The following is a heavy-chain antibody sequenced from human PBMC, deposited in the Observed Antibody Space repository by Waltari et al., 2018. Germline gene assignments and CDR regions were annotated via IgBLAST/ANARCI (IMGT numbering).Heavy chain of an antibody. Sequence: QVQLQQWGAGLLKPSETLSLTCAVYGGSFSGYYWSWIRQPPGKGLEWIGEINHSGSTNYNPSLKSRGTISVDTSKNQFSLKLSSVTAADTAVYYCARGRRGNLVLRFPLGGYYGMDVWGQGTTVTVSS. D-gene: IGHD3-3*01. V-gene: IGHV4-34*01. CDR1: GGSFSGYY. CDR3: ARGRRGNLVLRFPLGGYYGMDV. CDR2: INHSGST. J-gene: IGHJ6*02.